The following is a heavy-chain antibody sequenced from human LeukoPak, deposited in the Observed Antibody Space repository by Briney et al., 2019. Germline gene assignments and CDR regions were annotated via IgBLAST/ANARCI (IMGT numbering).Heavy chain of an antibody. D-gene: IGHD2-8*02. CDR2: VVGGGGTT. V-gene: IGHV3-23*01. CDR1: GFTFVNYA. Sequence: PGGSLRLSCAASGFTFVNYAMSWVRQAPGKGLEWVSAVVGGGGTTFYADSVKGRFTISRDNSKYTVYLQINSLRAEDTAVYYCAKARLSTGWAYNDYWGQGTLVTVSS. CDR3: AKARLSTGWAYNDY. J-gene: IGHJ4*02.